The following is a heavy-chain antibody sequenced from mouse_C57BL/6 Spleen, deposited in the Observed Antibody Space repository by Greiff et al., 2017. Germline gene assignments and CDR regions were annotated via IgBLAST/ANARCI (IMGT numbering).Heavy chain of an antibody. J-gene: IGHJ1*03. V-gene: IGHV1-39*01. CDR2: INPNYGTT. Sequence: EVQLVEPGPELVKPGASVKISCKASGYSFTDYNMNWVKQSNGKSLEWIGVINPNYGTTSYNQQFKGKATLTVDQSSSTAYMQLNSLTSEDSAVYYCAREIGSSYVRWYFDFWGTGTTVTVSS. D-gene: IGHD1-1*01. CDR1: GYSFTDYN. CDR3: AREIGSSYVRWYFDF.